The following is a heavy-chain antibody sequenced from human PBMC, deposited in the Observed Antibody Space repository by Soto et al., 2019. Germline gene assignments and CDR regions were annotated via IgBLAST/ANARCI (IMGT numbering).Heavy chain of an antibody. CDR2: ITGSGDSA. J-gene: IGHJ4*02. CDR1: GFVFRNYA. CDR3: TKVLTAEQFYPSDS. V-gene: IGHV3-23*01. D-gene: IGHD2-21*02. Sequence: EVQLWESGGGLAQPGGSLRLSCVASGFVFRNYATTWVRQAPGKGLEWVSAITGSGDSAYYADAVKGRFTISRDNSNNTLSLQMNSLRADDTAVYYCTKVLTAEQFYPSDSWGQGTLVTVSS.